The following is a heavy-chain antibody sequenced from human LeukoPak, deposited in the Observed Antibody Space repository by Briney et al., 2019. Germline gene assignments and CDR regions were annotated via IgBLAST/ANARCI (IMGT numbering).Heavy chain of an antibody. CDR3: ARDNWIEAHYFDY. CDR1: GFTFSSYV. D-gene: IGHD1-20*01. Sequence: PGGSLRLSCAASGFTFSSYVMSWVRQAPGKGLEWVSTITGSGGRTYYADSVKGPFTISRDNSKNTLYLQMNSLRAEDTAVYYCARDNWIEAHYFDYWGQGTLVTVSS. CDR2: ITGSGGRT. J-gene: IGHJ4*02. V-gene: IGHV3-23*01.